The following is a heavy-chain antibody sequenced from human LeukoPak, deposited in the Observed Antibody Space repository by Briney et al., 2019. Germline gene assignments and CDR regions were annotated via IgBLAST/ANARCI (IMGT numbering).Heavy chain of an antibody. D-gene: IGHD3-22*01. Sequence: ASVKVSCKASGYTFTGYYMHWVRQAPGQRLEWMGWINPNSGGTNYAQKFQGRVTMTRDTSISTAYMELSRLRSDDTAVYYCARDRGIVVVITPTEVDYWGQGTLVTVSS. J-gene: IGHJ4*02. CDR3: ARDRGIVVVITPTEVDY. V-gene: IGHV1-2*02. CDR2: INPNSGGT. CDR1: GYTFTGYY.